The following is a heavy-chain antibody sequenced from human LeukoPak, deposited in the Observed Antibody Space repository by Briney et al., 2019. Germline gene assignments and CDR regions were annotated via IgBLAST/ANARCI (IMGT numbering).Heavy chain of an antibody. Sequence: PGGSLRLSCAASGFTFSSYGMSWVRQAPGKGLEWVSAISGSGGSTYYADSVKGRFTISRDNSKNTLYLQMNSLRAEDTAVYYCAKSARGQWLLQLFGLDYWGQGTLVTVSS. J-gene: IGHJ4*02. CDR1: GFTFSSYG. D-gene: IGHD3-22*01. V-gene: IGHV3-23*01. CDR3: AKSARGQWLLQLFGLDY. CDR2: ISGSGGST.